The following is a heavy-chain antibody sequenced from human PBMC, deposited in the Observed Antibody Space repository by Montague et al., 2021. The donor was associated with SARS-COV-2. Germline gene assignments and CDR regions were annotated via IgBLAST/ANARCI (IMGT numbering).Heavy chain of an antibody. J-gene: IGHJ6*02. CDR1: GGSISSSSYY. D-gene: IGHD3-22*01. CDR3: ARDTRIAMLVVVTRYGLDV. Sequence: SEILSLTCTVSGGSISSSSYYWGWIRQPPGKGLEWIGSTYYTGSTYYXXXLKSRVTISVDTSKNQFSLKLSSVTAADTAVYYCARDTRIAMLVVVTRYGLDVWGQGTTVTVSS. V-gene: IGHV4-39*07. CDR2: TYYTGST.